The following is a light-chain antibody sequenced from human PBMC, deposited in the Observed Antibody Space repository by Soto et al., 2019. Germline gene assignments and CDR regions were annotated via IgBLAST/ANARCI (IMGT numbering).Light chain of an antibody. V-gene: IGKV3-11*01. CDR3: QQHAHWPLT. CDR2: EAS. J-gene: IGKJ4*01. CDR1: QSVGNN. Sequence: EIVLTQSPATLSLSPGERATLYCRASQSVGNNLAWYQQKPGQASGLLIYEASTRATGIPARFSGSGSGTDFTLTISSLEPEDFAVYYCQQHAHWPLTFGGGTKVEIK.